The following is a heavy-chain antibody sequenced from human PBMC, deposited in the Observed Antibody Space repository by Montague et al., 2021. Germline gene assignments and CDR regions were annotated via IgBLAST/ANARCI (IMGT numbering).Heavy chain of an antibody. CDR2: IYDSGST. CDR1: GGSISSGGFY. Sequence: TLSLTCSVSGGSISSGGFYWSWIRQHPGKGPEWIGYIYDSGSTNYNPSLKSRLTLSRDTSKNQVSLRLTSVTAAETAVYYCARSGGYCSGCRCDTFDYWGQGTLVTVSS. V-gene: IGHV4-31*03. CDR3: ARSGGYCSGCRCDTFDY. J-gene: IGHJ4*02. D-gene: IGHD2-15*01.